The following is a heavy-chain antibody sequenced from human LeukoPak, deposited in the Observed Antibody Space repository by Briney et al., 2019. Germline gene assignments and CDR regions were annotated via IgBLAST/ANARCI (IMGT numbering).Heavy chain of an antibody. CDR1: GFTFSSYS. CDR2: ISSSSSYI. CDR3: AKDGGHSSSWYFLYYYMDV. V-gene: IGHV3-21*04. J-gene: IGHJ6*03. D-gene: IGHD6-13*01. Sequence: GGSLRLSCAASGFTFSSYSMNWVRQAPGKGLEWVSSISSSSSYIYYADSVKGRFTISRDNSKNTLYLQMNSLRAEDTAVYYCAKDGGHSSSWYFLYYYMDVWGKGTTVTISS.